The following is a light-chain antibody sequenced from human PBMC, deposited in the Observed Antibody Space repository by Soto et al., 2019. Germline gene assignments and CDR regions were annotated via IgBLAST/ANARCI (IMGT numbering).Light chain of an antibody. J-gene: IGKJ5*01. CDR1: QIVLSNNNNY. V-gene: IGKV4-1*01. Sequence: DIVMTQSPDSLPVSLGERATINCKSSQIVLSNNNNYLAWFQQKPGQPPRLFIYWASTRGSGVPDRFSGSGSGTDFTLTISNVEAEDVAIYYCQQYHSDPITFGQGTRLEIK. CDR2: WAS. CDR3: QQYHSDPIT.